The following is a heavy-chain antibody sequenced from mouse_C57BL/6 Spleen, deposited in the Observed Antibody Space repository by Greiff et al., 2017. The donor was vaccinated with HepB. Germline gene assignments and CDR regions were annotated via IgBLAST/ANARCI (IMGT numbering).Heavy chain of an antibody. CDR1: GFSLTSYG. J-gene: IGHJ3*01. V-gene: IGHV2-3*01. D-gene: IGHD2-3*01. CDR2: IWGDGST. Sequence: VKLQESGPGLVAPSQSLSITCTVSGFSLTSYGVSWVRPPPGKGLEWRGVIWGDGSTNYHSALISRLSISKDNSKSQVFLKLNRLQTYDTATYYCSKVIYDCYYGFAYWGQGTLVTVSA. CDR3: SKVIYDCYYGFAY.